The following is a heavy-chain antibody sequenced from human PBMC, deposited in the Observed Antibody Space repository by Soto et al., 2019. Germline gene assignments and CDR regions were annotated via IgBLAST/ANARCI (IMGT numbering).Heavy chain of an antibody. Sequence: PGGSLRLSCAASGFTVSSNYMSWVRQAPGKGLEWVSVIYSGGSTYYADSVKGRFTISRDNSKNTLYLQMNSLRAEDTAVYYCARGNYYGSSGYDYWGQGTLVTVSS. V-gene: IGHV3-53*01. CDR2: IYSGGST. D-gene: IGHD3-22*01. CDR1: GFTVSSNY. J-gene: IGHJ4*02. CDR3: ARGNYYGSSGYDY.